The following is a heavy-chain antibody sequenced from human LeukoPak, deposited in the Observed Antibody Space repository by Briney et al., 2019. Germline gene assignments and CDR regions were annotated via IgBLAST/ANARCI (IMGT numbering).Heavy chain of an antibody. CDR1: GFTFSSYW. Sequence: GGSLRLSCAASGFTFSSYWMRWVRQAPGKGLEWVSNIKQDGSEKYYADSVKGRFTISRDNAKNSLYLQMNSLRAEDTAVDYCARIHDYGDYSDAFDIWGQGTMVTVSS. CDR2: IKQDGSEK. V-gene: IGHV3-7*04. D-gene: IGHD4-17*01. CDR3: ARIHDYGDYSDAFDI. J-gene: IGHJ3*02.